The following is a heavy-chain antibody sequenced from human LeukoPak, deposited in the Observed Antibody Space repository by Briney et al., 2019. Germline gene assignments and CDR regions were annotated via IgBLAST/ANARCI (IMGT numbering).Heavy chain of an antibody. CDR2: ISGSGGST. CDR3: ASGEWLFFDY. J-gene: IGHJ4*02. Sequence: GGSLRLSCAASGFTFSSYAMSWVRQAPGKGLEWVSAISGSGGSTYYADSVKGRFTISRDNSKNTLYLQMNGLRAEDTAVYYCASGEWLFFDYWGQGTLVTVSS. D-gene: IGHD3-3*01. CDR1: GFTFSSYA. V-gene: IGHV3-23*01.